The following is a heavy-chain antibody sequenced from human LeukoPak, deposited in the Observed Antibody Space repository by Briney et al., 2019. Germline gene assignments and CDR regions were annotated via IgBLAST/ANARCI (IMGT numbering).Heavy chain of an antibody. J-gene: IGHJ4*02. D-gene: IGHD3-3*01. V-gene: IGHV4-59*01. CDR3: ARSRVWSDYWGYFDY. CDR1: GGSIIGYY. CDR2: IYHSGST. Sequence: SETLSLTCTVSGGSIIGYYWIWIRQPPGKGLDWIGYIYHSGSTNYNPSLKSRVTISVDTSKTQISLKLRAVTAADTAVYYCARSRVWSDYWGYFDYWGQGTLVTVSS.